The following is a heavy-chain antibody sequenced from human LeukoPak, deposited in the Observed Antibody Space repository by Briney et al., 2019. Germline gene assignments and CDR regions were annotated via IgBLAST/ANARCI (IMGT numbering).Heavy chain of an antibody. V-gene: IGHV3-48*04. CDR3: ASGYSSSWYLLFY. CDR1: GFTFSSYS. Sequence: GGSLRLSCAASGFTFSSYSMNWVRQAPGKGLEWVSYISSSSSTIYYADSVKGRFTISRDNAKNSLYLQMDSLRAEDTAVYYCASGYSSSWYLLFYWGQGTLVTVSS. CDR2: ISSSSSTI. J-gene: IGHJ4*02. D-gene: IGHD6-13*01.